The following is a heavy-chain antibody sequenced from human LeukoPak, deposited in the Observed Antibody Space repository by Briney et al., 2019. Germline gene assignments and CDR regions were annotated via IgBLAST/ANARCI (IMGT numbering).Heavy chain of an antibody. V-gene: IGHV4-39*01. Sequence: SETLSLTCTVSGGSISSSSYYWGWIRQPPGKGLEWIGSIYYSGSIHYNPSLKSRVTISVDTSKNQFSLKLSSVTAADTAVYYCARHPRSPTGTITFDYWGQGTLVTVSS. J-gene: IGHJ4*02. CDR3: ARHPRSPTGTITFDY. CDR1: GGSISSSSYY. CDR2: IYYSGSI. D-gene: IGHD1-1*01.